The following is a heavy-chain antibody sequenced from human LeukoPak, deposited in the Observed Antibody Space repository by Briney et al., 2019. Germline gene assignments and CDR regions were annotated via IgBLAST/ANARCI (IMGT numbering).Heavy chain of an antibody. CDR3: ARIYDILTGYYKRDNWFDP. CDR1: GYTFTSYA. CDR2: ISAYNGNT. J-gene: IGHJ5*02. V-gene: IGHV1-18*01. D-gene: IGHD3-9*01. Sequence: ASVKVSCKASGYTFTSYAISWVRQAPGQGLEWMGWISAYNGNTNYAQKLQGRVTMTTDTSTSTAYMELRSLRSDDTAVYYCARIYDILTGYYKRDNWFDPWDQGTLVTVSS.